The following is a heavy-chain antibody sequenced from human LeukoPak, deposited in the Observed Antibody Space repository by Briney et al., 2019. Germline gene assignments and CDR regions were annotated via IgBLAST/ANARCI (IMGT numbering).Heavy chain of an antibody. CDR1: GFTFSSYS. V-gene: IGHV3-21*01. CDR3: ARVSSSGWYNWFDP. D-gene: IGHD6-19*01. J-gene: IGHJ5*02. Sequence: GGSLRLSCAASGFTFSSYSMNWVRQAPGKGLEWVSSISSSSSYIYYANSVKGRFTISRDNAKNSLYLQMNSLRAEDTAVYYCARVSSSGWYNWFDPWGQGTLVTVSS. CDR2: ISSSSSYI.